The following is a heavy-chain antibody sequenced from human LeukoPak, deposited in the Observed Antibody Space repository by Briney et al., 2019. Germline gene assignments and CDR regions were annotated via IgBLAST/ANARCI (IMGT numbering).Heavy chain of an antibody. CDR1: GFTFSSYW. CDR3: ARGEVVVAATPFDY. D-gene: IGHD2-15*01. Sequence: GGSLRLSCAASGFTFSSYWMHWVRPAPGKGLVWVSRINSDESSTSYADSVKGRFSISRDNAKNTLYLQMNSLRAEDTAVYYCARGEVVVAATPFDYWGQGTLVTVSS. J-gene: IGHJ4*02. V-gene: IGHV3-74*01. CDR2: INSDESST.